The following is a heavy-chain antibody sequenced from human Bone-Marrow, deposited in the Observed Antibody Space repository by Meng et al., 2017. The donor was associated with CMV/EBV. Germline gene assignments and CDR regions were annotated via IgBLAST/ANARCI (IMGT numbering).Heavy chain of an antibody. CDR3: ARAPKGTTTPFDY. Sequence: GGSLRLSCAASGFTFSGSAMHWVRQASGKGLEWVGRIRSKANSYATAYAASVKGRFTISRDDSKNTAYLQMNSLKTEDTAVYYCARAPKGTTTPFDYWGQGTLVTVSS. D-gene: IGHD1-7*01. V-gene: IGHV3-73*01. J-gene: IGHJ4*02. CDR2: IRSKANSYAT. CDR1: GFTFSGSA.